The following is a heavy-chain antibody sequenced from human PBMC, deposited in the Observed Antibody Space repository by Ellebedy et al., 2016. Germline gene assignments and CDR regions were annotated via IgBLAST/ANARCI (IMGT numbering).Heavy chain of an antibody. CDR1: GFTFSTYT. D-gene: IGHD3-9*01. J-gene: IGHJ4*02. Sequence: GESLKISCAASGFTFSTYTMSWVRQAPGKGLEWVSAISNSGDITYYADSVMARFSISRDNSKSMVFLQMNNLRAEDTAFYFCAKGRTALTLTGYQPIHYFDSWGQGALVTVSS. CDR2: ISNSGDIT. CDR3: AKGRTALTLTGYQPIHYFDS. V-gene: IGHV3-23*01.